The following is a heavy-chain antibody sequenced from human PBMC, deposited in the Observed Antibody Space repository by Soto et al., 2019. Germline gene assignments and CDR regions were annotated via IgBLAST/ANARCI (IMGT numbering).Heavy chain of an antibody. Sequence: ASVKVSCKASGYTFTSYYMHWVRQAPGQGPEWMGIINPSGGSTSYAQKFQGRVTMTRDTSTSTVYMELSSLRSEDTAVYYCARRGATGTVDYWGQGTLVTVSS. V-gene: IGHV1-46*03. J-gene: IGHJ4*02. D-gene: IGHD1-1*01. CDR1: GYTFTSYY. CDR3: ARRGATGTVDY. CDR2: INPSGGST.